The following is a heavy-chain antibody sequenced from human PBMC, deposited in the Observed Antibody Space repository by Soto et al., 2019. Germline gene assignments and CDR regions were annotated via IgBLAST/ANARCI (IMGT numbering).Heavy chain of an antibody. J-gene: IGHJ3*02. CDR2: MNADNGNT. CDR1: GYSFTDYA. V-gene: IGHV1-3*01. CDR3: ARVVSDSFDI. Sequence: ASVKVSCKASGYSFTDYAIHWVRQAPGQGLEWMGWMNADNGNTEYSQKFQDRVTFTRDTSPKTAYMELSSLRSGDTAVYYCARVVSDSFDIWGQGTMVTVSS. D-gene: IGHD2-8*02.